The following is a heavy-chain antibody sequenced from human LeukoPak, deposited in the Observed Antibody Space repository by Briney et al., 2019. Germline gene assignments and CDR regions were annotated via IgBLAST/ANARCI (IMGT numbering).Heavy chain of an antibody. CDR3: ARAYGSGSYSQNYYYYGMDV. Sequence: SVKVSCKASGGTFSSYAISWVRQAPGQGLEWMGRIIPILGIANYAQKFQGRVTITADKSTSTAYMELSSLRSEDMAVYYCARAYGSGSYSQNYYYYGMDVWGQGTTVTVSS. V-gene: IGHV1-69*04. CDR1: GGTFSSYA. D-gene: IGHD3-10*01. CDR2: IIPILGIA. J-gene: IGHJ6*02.